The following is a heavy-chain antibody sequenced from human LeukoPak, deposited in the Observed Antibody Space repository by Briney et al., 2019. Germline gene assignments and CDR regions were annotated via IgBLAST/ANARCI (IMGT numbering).Heavy chain of an antibody. CDR3: ASLRLQGEMATDY. CDR1: GGTFSSYA. CDR2: IIPIFGTA. D-gene: IGHD5-24*01. V-gene: IGHV1-69*05. J-gene: IGHJ4*02. Sequence: SVKVSCKASGGTFSSYAISWVRQAPGQGLEWMGGIIPIFGTANYAQKFQGRVTITTDEPTSTAYMELSSLRSEDTAVYYCASLRLQGEMATDYWGQGTLVTVSS.